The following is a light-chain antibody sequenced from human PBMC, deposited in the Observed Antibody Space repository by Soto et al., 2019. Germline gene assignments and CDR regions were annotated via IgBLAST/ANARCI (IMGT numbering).Light chain of an antibody. CDR3: QQYGDWPLT. Sequence: EIVLTQSPATLSVSPGERATLSCRASQSVWSNFAWYQQKPGQAPSRIIFASSTRATGVPARFSGSGSGTEFTLSICSLQYEDFAVYYCQQYGDWPLTFGGGAKVEIE. V-gene: IGKV3-15*01. CDR1: QSVWSN. CDR2: ASS. J-gene: IGKJ4*01.